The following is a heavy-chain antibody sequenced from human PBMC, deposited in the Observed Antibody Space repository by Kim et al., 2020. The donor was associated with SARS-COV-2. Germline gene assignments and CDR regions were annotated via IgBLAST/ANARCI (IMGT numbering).Heavy chain of an antibody. D-gene: IGHD6-13*01. CDR1: GYTFTSYG. V-gene: IGHV1-18*01. Sequence: ASVKVSCKASGYTFTSYGISWVRQAPGQGLEWMGWISAYNGNTNYAQKLQGRVTMTTDTSTSTAYMELRSLRSDDTAVYYCARDLMAKGAQTPPRIAAAGTGDYYYGMDVWGQGTTVTVSS. CDR2: ISAYNGNT. CDR3: ARDLMAKGAQTPPRIAAAGTGDYYYGMDV. J-gene: IGHJ6*02.